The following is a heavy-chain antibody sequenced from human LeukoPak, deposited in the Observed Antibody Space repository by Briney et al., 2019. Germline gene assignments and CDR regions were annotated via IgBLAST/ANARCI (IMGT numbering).Heavy chain of an antibody. CDR1: GGTFSSYA. CDR3: ARDLLIVGAMGYFDY. CDR2: IIPIFGTA. D-gene: IGHD1-26*01. J-gene: IGHJ4*02. V-gene: IGHV1-69*13. Sequence: ASVKVSCKASGGTFSSYAISWVRQAPGQGLEWMGGIIPIFGTANYAQKFQGRVTITADESTSTAYMELSSLGSEDTAVYYCARDLLIVGAMGYFDYWGQGTLVTVSS.